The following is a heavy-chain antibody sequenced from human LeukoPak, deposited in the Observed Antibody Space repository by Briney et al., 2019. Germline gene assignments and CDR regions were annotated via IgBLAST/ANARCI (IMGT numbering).Heavy chain of an antibody. CDR3: AKESPQFDY. J-gene: IGHJ4*02. V-gene: IGHV3-23*01. Sequence: GASLRLSCVASGFTFSSYAMSWVRQAPGKGLEWVAVISGSGGSKYYADSVKGRFTISRDNSKNTLYLQMNSLRAEDTAVYYCAKESPQFDYWGQGTLVTVSS. CDR1: GFTFSSYA. CDR2: ISGSGGSK.